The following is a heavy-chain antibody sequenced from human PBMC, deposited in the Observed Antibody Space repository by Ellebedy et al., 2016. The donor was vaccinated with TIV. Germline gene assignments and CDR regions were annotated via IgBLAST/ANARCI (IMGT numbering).Heavy chain of an antibody. D-gene: IGHD2-2*01. J-gene: IGHJ6*03. CDR3: ARSPAVPAARSRVGYYYYMDV. Sequence: ASVKVSXXASGYTFTSYDINWVRQATGQGLEWMGWMNPNSGNTGYAQKFQGRVTMTRNTSISTAYMELSSLRSEDTAVYYCARSPAVPAARSRVGYYYYMDVWGKGTTVTVSS. CDR2: MNPNSGNT. V-gene: IGHV1-8*01. CDR1: GYTFTSYD.